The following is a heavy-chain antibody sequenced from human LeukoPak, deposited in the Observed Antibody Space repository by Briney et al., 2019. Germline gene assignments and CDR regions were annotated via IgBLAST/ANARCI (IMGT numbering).Heavy chain of an antibody. CDR1: GFPVSSNY. CDR2: INTGGDT. J-gene: IGHJ4*02. CDR3: ARLSTNSNGWYHFDN. V-gene: IGHV3-53*01. D-gene: IGHD6-19*01. Sequence: PGESLRLSCAAPGFPVSSNYMGWVRQGPGKGLEWVSYINTGGDTNHADSVKGRFTISRDNSKNTLYLQMNSLRVEDTAVYFCARLSTNSNGWYHFDNWGQGTLVTVST.